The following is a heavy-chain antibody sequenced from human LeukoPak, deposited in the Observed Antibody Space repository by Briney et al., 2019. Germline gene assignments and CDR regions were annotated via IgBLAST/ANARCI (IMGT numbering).Heavy chain of an antibody. CDR3: ARFRTWGDKAFDY. V-gene: IGHV3-48*01. CDR1: GFTFNAFG. D-gene: IGHD2-21*02. Sequence: GGSLRLSCAASGFTFNAFGMNWVRQAPGKGLKWVSYIGTTSGAIYYADSVKGRFTISRDSAKNSLYLQMNSLRAEDTAVYYCARFRTWGDKAFDYWGQGTLVTVSS. CDR2: IGTTSGAI. J-gene: IGHJ4*02.